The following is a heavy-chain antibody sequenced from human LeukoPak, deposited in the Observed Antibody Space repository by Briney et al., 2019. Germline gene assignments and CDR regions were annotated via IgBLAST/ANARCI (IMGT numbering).Heavy chain of an antibody. CDR1: GGSISSHY. CDR3: ARDRIVGATLDAFDI. CDR2: IYYSGST. J-gene: IGHJ3*02. V-gene: IGHV4-59*11. Sequence: SETLSLTCTVSGGSISSHYWSWIRQPPGKGLEWIGYIYYSGSTNYNPSFKSRVTISVDTSKNQFSLKLSSVTAADTAVYYCARDRIVGATLDAFDIWGQGTMVTVSS. D-gene: IGHD1-26*01.